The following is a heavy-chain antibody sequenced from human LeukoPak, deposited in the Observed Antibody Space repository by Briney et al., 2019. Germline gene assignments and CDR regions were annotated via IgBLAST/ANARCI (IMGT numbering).Heavy chain of an antibody. Sequence: SETLSLTCSVSGGSLSSGNDYWLWIRQPPGKGLEWIGSIYYSGSTYYNPSLKSRVTISVDTSKNQFSLKLSSVTAADTAVYYCARREKPGKFDPWGQGTLVTVSS. CDR2: IYYSGST. D-gene: IGHD1-1*01. V-gene: IGHV4-39*01. J-gene: IGHJ5*02. CDR1: GGSLSSGNDY. CDR3: ARREKPGKFDP.